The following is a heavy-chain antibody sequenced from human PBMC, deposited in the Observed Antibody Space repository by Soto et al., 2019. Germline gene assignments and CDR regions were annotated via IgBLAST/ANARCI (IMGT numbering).Heavy chain of an antibody. V-gene: IGHV4-38-2*02. Sequence: PSETLSLTCTVSGGSISSYYWGWIRQPPGKGLEWIGSIYHSGSTYYNPSLKSRVTISVDTSKNQFSLKLSSVTAADTAVYYCAREWYDFWSGYSRYFDYWGQGTLVTVSS. CDR2: IYHSGST. J-gene: IGHJ4*02. D-gene: IGHD3-3*01. CDR1: GGSISSYY. CDR3: AREWYDFWSGYSRYFDY.